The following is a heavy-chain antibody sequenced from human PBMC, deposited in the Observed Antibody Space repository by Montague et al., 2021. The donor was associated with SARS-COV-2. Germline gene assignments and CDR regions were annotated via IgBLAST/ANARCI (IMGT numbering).Heavy chain of an antibody. CDR3: ARDIAVAGLYDY. CDR2: ISISGST. Sequence: TRSLICTVSGGSISSGSYYWSRIRQPAGKGLEWIGRISISGSTNYXXXLKSRVTISVDTSKNQFSLKLSSVTAADTAVYYCARDIAVAGLYDYWGQGTLVTVSS. D-gene: IGHD6-19*01. CDR1: GGSISSGSYY. V-gene: IGHV4-61*02. J-gene: IGHJ4*02.